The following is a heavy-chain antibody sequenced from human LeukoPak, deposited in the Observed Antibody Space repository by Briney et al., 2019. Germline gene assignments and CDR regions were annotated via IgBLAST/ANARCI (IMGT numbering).Heavy chain of an antibody. J-gene: IGHJ4*02. D-gene: IGHD2-2*01. V-gene: IGHV3-23*01. Sequence: GGSLRLSCAASGFTINNYAMNWVRQAPGKGLEWVSHISPSGVSTYYADSVKGRFTISRDSSKNTLSLQMNSLRAEDTAVYYCAKIPKGGYFDSWGQGTLVTVSS. CDR2: ISPSGVST. CDR3: AKIPKGGYFDS. CDR1: GFTINNYA.